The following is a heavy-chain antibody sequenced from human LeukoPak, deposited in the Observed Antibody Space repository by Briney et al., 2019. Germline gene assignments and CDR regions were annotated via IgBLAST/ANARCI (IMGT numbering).Heavy chain of an antibody. Sequence: SETLSLTCTVSGGSISSDYWSWIRQPPGQGLEWIGYIYYSGSTKYNPALTGRVTISVDASKTQFSLKLNSVTAADTAVYYCARGSRELYYFDYWGQGTLVTASS. J-gene: IGHJ4*02. CDR1: GGSISSDY. CDR2: IYYSGST. V-gene: IGHV4-59*01. D-gene: IGHD1-7*01. CDR3: ARGSRELYYFDY.